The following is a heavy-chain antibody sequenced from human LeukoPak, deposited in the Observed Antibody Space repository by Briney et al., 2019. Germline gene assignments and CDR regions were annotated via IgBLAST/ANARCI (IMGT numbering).Heavy chain of an antibody. CDR2: FDPEDGET. Sequence: EASVKVSCKVSGYTLTELSMHWVRQAPGKGLEWMGGFDPEDGETIYAQKFQGRVTMTEDTSTDTAYMELSSLRSEDTAVYYCATETYYYDSSGYLFDYWGQGTLVTVSS. CDR1: GYTLTELS. J-gene: IGHJ4*02. V-gene: IGHV1-24*01. CDR3: ATETYYYDSSGYLFDY. D-gene: IGHD3-22*01.